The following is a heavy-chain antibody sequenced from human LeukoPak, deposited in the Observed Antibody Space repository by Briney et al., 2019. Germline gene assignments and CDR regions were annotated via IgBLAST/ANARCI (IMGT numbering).Heavy chain of an antibody. D-gene: IGHD3-3*01. J-gene: IGHJ4*02. Sequence: SETLSLTCTVSGVSISGSYLHWGCTRQPPGRGLEWLVCIVGTGRNINNPYLTRRVTLSVDSSKTDFSLRLGCVTAADTSNYYCVRLMWYTQFGVAICNRKYYFEYWGQGALVTVSS. CDR2: IVGTGRN. CDR3: VRLMWYTQFGVAICNRKYYFEY. CDR1: GVSISGSYLH. V-gene: IGHV4-39*02.